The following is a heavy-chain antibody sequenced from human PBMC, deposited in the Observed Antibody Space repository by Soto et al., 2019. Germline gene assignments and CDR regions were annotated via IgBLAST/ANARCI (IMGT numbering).Heavy chain of an antibody. Sequence: SETLSLTCAVYGGSFSGYYWSWIRQPPGKGLEWIGEINHSGSTNYNPSLKSRVTISVDTSKNQFSLKLRYVTAADTAVYYCARQYYYGSRRGIGFDYWGQGTLVTVSS. CDR2: INHSGST. CDR3: ARQYYYGSRRGIGFDY. V-gene: IGHV4-34*01. J-gene: IGHJ4*02. CDR1: GGSFSGYY. D-gene: IGHD3-10*01.